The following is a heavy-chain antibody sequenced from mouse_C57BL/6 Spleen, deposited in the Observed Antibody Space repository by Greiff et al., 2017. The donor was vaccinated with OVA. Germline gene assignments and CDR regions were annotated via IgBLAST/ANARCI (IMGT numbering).Heavy chain of an antibody. V-gene: IGHV6-3*01. J-gene: IGHJ1*03. Sequence: EVKLMESGGGLVQPGGSMKLSCVASGFTFSKYWMNWVRQSPEKGLEWVAQIRLKSDNYATHYAESVKGRFTISRDDSKSSVYLQMNNLRAEDTGIYYCTDITGYFDVWGTGTTVTVSS. CDR3: TDITGYFDV. CDR1: GFTFSKYW. CDR2: IRLKSDNYAT. D-gene: IGHD1-1*01.